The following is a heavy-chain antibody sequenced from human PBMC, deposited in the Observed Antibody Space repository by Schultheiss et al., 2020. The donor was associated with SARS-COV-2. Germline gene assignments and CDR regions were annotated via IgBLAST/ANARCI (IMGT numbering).Heavy chain of an antibody. V-gene: IGHV3-23*01. Sequence: GGSLRLSCAASGFTFSSYSMNWVRQAPGKGLEWVSTISGSGTSTYYADSVKGRFTISRDNSKNTLYLQMNSLRAEDTAVYYCAKGRGYDYYYMDVWGKGTTVTVSS. J-gene: IGHJ6*03. CDR2: ISGSGTST. CDR1: GFTFSSYS. D-gene: IGHD3-16*01. CDR3: AKGRGYDYYYMDV.